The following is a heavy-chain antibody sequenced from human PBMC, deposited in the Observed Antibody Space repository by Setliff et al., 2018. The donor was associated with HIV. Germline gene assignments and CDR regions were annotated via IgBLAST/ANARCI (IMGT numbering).Heavy chain of an antibody. CDR1: GFTLSDYA. CDR2: ISYDGTNE. J-gene: IGHJ4*02. D-gene: IGHD3-10*01. CDR3: TRPYYYASGSYDY. Sequence: VGSLRLSCAASGFTLSDYAMHWVRQAPGKGLEWVAVISYDGTNEYYADSVKGRFTISRDNYKNTVFLQMNSLRVDDSALYYCTRPYYYASGSYDYWGQGTLVTVSS. V-gene: IGHV3-30*03.